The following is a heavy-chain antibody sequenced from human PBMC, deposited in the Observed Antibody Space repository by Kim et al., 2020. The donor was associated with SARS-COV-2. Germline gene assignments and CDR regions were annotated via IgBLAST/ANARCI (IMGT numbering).Heavy chain of an antibody. CDR2: INPSGGST. J-gene: IGHJ4*02. Sequence: ASVKVSCKASGYTFTSYYMHWVRQAPGQGLEWMGIINPSGGSTSYAQKFQGRVTMTRDTSTSTVYMELSSLRSEDTAVYYCARQRNVDTAMVYFDYWGQGTLVTVSS. D-gene: IGHD5-18*01. CDR1: GYTFTSYY. V-gene: IGHV1-46*01. CDR3: ARQRNVDTAMVYFDY.